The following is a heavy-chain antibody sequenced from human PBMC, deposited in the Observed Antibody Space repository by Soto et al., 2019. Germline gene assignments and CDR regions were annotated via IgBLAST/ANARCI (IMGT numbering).Heavy chain of an antibody. CDR3: ASAAAGTWFDP. CDR2: IWYDGSNK. J-gene: IGHJ5*02. V-gene: IGHV3-33*01. D-gene: IGHD6-13*01. CDR1: GFTFSSYG. Sequence: GGSLRLSCAASGFTFSSYGMHWVRQAPGKGLEWVAVIWYDGSNKYYADSVKGRFTISRDNSKNTLYLQMNSLRAEDTAVYYCASAAAGTWFDPWGQGTLVTVSS.